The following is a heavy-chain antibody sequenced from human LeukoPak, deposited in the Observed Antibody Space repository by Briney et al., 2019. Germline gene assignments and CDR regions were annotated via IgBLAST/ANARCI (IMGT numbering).Heavy chain of an antibody. CDR1: GFTVSNSY. D-gene: IGHD4-17*01. CDR3: TRAASNDYATN. J-gene: IGHJ4*02. V-gene: IGHV3-53*01. CDR2: MYAGGGT. Sequence: GGSLRLSCAACGFTVSNSYMSGVRQAPGRGLEWVSMMYAGGGTFYAGSVKGRFTMSRDNSKNTLYLQMDSLRVEDTAIYYCTRAASNDYATNWGQGSLVTVSS.